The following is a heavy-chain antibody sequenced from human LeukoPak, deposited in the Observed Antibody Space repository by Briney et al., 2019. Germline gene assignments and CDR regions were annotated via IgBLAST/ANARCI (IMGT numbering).Heavy chain of an antibody. Sequence: ASVKVSCKASGYTFTSYGISWVRQAPGQGLEWMGWISAYNGNTNYAQKLQGRVTMTTDTSTSTPYMELRSLRSDDTAVYYCARVGIWHYYFDYWGQGTLVTVSS. V-gene: IGHV1-18*01. CDR1: GYTFTSYG. D-gene: IGHD2-15*01. CDR3: ARVGIWHYYFDY. J-gene: IGHJ4*02. CDR2: ISAYNGNT.